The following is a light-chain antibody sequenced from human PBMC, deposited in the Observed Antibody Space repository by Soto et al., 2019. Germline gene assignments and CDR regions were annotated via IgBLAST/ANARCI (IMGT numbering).Light chain of an antibody. V-gene: IGKV1-39*01. Sequence: DIQMTQSPSSLSASVGDRVTISGLASERISDYLAWYQQKPGKAPKLLINTASSLRSGVPSRFSGSGSGTDFTLTIDSLQPEDFATYFCQQTNTAPWTFGQGTKVDI. CDR1: ERISDY. CDR2: TAS. CDR3: QQTNTAPWT. J-gene: IGKJ1*01.